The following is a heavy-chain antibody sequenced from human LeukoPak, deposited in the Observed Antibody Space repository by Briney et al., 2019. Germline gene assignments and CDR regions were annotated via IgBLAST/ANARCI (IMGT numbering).Heavy chain of an antibody. CDR1: GFTFSDYY. CDR3: ARDPYSGAYGDSYYYYMDL. CDR2: ISSSGSTI. V-gene: IGHV3-11*04. Sequence: PGGSLRLSCAASGFTFSDYYMSWIRQAPGKGLEWDSYISSSGSTITYADSVKGRFTISRDNSKNTLFLQMNSLRAEDTAVYYCARDPYSGAYGDSYYYYMDLWGQGTTVTISS. D-gene: IGHD1-26*01. J-gene: IGHJ6*03.